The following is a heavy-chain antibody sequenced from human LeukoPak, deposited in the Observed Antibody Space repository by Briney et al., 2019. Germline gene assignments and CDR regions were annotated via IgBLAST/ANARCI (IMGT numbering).Heavy chain of an antibody. V-gene: IGHV3-30*02. CDR2: IRYDGSNK. J-gene: IGHJ3*02. D-gene: IGHD1-26*01. Sequence: PGGSLRLSCAASGFTFRSYGMHWVREAPGKGLEWVAFIRYDGSNKYYADSVKGRFAISRDNSKNTLYLQMNSLKTEDTAVHYCTTDLFLLGAFDIWGQGTMVTVSS. CDR3: TTDLFLLGAFDI. CDR1: GFTFRSYG.